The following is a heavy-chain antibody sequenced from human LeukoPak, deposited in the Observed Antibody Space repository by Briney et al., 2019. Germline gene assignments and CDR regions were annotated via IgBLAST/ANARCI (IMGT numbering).Heavy chain of an antibody. J-gene: IGHJ5*02. CDR2: ISAYNGNT. D-gene: IGHD2-21*02. CDR3: ARSDGPTLAYCGGDCEHWVLFDP. Sequence: ASVKVSCKASGYTFTSYGISWVRQAPGQGLEWMGWISAYNGNTNYAQKLQGRVTMTTDTSTSTDYIELRSLRSDDTAVYYCARSDGPTLAYCGGDCEHWVLFDPWGQGTLVTVSS. V-gene: IGHV1-18*01. CDR1: GYTFTSYG.